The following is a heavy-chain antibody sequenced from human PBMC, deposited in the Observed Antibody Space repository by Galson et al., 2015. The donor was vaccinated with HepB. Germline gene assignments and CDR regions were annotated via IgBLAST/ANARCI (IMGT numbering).Heavy chain of an antibody. D-gene: IGHD3-3*01. CDR2: ITTSGSTI. J-gene: IGHJ4*02. V-gene: IGHV3-11*01. CDR3: ARGVALDY. Sequence: SLRLSCAASGFTSSNYWLSWVRQAPGKGLEWVSYITTSGSTINYADSVKGRFTISRDNAKNSLYLQVNSLRAEDTAVYYCARGVALDYWGQGTLVTVSS. CDR1: GFTSSNYW.